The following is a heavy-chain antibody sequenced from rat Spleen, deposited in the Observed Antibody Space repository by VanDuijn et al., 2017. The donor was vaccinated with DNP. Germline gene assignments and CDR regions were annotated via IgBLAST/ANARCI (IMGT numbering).Heavy chain of an antibody. V-gene: IGHV2S12*01. CDR2: ISSGGNT. CDR3: TREREPKNNPYYFDF. CDR1: GFTFSDYN. Sequence: VQLVESGGGLVQPGRSLKLSCVASGFTFSDYNMAWVRQAPKKGLEWIAAISSGGNTYYNSALISRLTISRDTSKSQVFLGMNSLQTEDTAMYFCTREREPKNNPYYFDFWGQGVMVTVSS. J-gene: IGHJ2*01. D-gene: IGHD1-10*01.